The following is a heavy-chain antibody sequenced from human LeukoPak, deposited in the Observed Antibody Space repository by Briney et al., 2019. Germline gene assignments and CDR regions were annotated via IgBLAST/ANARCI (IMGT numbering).Heavy chain of an antibody. CDR2: ISGSGGST. D-gene: IGHD3-22*01. J-gene: IGHJ3*02. V-gene: IGHV3-23*01. CDR3: ARDLRRYYDSSGYAHDAFDI. CDR1: GFTFSSYA. Sequence: PGGSLRLSCAASGFTFSSYAMSWVRQAPGKGLEWVSAISGSGGSTYYADSVKGRFTISRDNSKNTLYLQMNSLRAEDTAVYYCARDLRRYYDSSGYAHDAFDIWGQGTMVTVSS.